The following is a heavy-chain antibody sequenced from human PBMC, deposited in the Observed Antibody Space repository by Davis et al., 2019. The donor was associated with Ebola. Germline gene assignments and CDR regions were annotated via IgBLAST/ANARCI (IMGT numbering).Heavy chain of an antibody. Sequence: MPSETLSLTCAVYGGSFSGYYWSWIRQPPGKGLEWIGEINHSGSTNYNPSLKSRVTISVDTSKNQFSLKLSSVTAADTAVYYCARGRSSPGDYVSWFDPWGQGTLVTVSS. CDR2: INHSGST. J-gene: IGHJ5*02. V-gene: IGHV4-34*01. CDR3: ARGRSSPGDYVSWFDP. D-gene: IGHD4-17*01. CDR1: GGSFSGYY.